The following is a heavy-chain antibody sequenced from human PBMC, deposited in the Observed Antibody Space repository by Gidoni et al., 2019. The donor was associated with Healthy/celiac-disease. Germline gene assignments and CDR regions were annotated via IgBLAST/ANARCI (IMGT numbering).Heavy chain of an antibody. CDR2: ISGSGGST. V-gene: IGHV3-23*01. CDR3: AKVIIEDRGIAAAGTGFDP. Sequence: EVQLLESGGGLVQPGGSLRLSCAASGFTFSSYAMSCVRQAPGKGREWVSAISGSGGSTYYADSVKGRFTISRDNSKNTLYLQMNSLRAEDTAVYYCAKVIIEDRGIAAAGTGFDPWGQGTLVTVSS. J-gene: IGHJ5*02. CDR1: GFTFSSYA. D-gene: IGHD6-13*01.